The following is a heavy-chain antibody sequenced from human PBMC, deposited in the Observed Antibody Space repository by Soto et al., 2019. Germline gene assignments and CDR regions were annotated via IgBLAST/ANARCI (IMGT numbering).Heavy chain of an antibody. Sequence: QVQLVQSGAEVKKPGSSVKVSCKASGGTFSSYTISWVRQAPGQGLEWMGRIIPILGIANYAQKFQGRVTITADKSTSTAYMELSSLRSEDTAVYYCAREATFGSSGWQNGTWRDYWGQGTLVTVSS. V-gene: IGHV1-69*08. CDR1: GGTFSSYT. D-gene: IGHD6-19*01. CDR2: IIPILGIA. CDR3: AREATFGSSGWQNGTWRDY. J-gene: IGHJ4*02.